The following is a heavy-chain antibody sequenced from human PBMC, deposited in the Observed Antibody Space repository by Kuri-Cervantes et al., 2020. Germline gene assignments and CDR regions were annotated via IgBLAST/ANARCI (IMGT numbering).Heavy chain of an antibody. J-gene: IGHJ6*03. D-gene: IGHD6-6*01. Sequence: ASVKVSCKASGYTFTSYDINWVRQATGQGLEWIGWMNPNSGNTGYAQKFQGRVTMTRNTSISTAYMELSSLRSEDTAVYYCASEQLDQTLDYYYMDVWGKGTTVTVSS. CDR2: MNPNSGNT. V-gene: IGHV1-8*01. CDR1: GYTFTSYD. CDR3: ASEQLDQTLDYYYMDV.